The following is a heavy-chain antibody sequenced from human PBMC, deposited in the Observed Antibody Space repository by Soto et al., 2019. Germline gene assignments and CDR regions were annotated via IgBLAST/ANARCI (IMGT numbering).Heavy chain of an antibody. CDR1: GFPFSDYY. CDR2: ITDSGSTI. J-gene: IGHJ3*02. V-gene: IGHV3-11*01. CDR3: AKDRLGWELYDAFDI. Sequence: PGGSLRLSCAASGFPFSDYYMSWIRQAPGKGLEWLSYITDSGSTIYYADSVKGRFTISRDNSKNTLYLQMNSLRAEDTAVYYCAKDRLGWELYDAFDIWGQGTMVTVSS. D-gene: IGHD1-26*01.